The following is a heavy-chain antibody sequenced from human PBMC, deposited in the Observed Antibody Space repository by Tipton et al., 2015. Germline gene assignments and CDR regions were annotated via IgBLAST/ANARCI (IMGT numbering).Heavy chain of an antibody. CDR2: INHSGST. D-gene: IGHD6-19*01. J-gene: IGHJ4*02. CDR3: ARAGSGWYGSYYFDY. Sequence: TLSLTCAVSAYSISTDYYWSWIRQPPGKGLEWIGEINHSGSTNYNPSLKSRVTISVDTSKNQFSLKLSSVTAADTAVYYCARAGSGWYGSYYFDYWGQGTLVTVSS. CDR1: AYSISTDYY. V-gene: IGHV4-34*01.